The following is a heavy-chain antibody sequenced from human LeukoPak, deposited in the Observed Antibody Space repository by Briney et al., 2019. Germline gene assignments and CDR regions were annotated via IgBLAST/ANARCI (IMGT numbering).Heavy chain of an antibody. CDR2: IWSDGTNK. D-gene: IGHD4-11*01. Sequence: SGGSLRLSCAAAGFTFSHYGMHWVRQAPGKGLEWVAVIWSDGTNKYYGDSVKGRFTISRDDSGNTVYLKMNLLRPEDTGVYYWARDAQRGFDYSNSLEYWGQGTPVTVST. CDR3: ARDAQRGFDYSNSLEY. CDR1: GFTFSHYG. V-gene: IGHV3-33*01. J-gene: IGHJ4*02.